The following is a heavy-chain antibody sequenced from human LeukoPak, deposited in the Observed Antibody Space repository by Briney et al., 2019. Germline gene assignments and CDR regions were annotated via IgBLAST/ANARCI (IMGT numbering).Heavy chain of an antibody. CDR3: ARDPDF. CDR2: INNSGTT. V-gene: IGHV4-34*01. CDR1: GGSFGGYY. J-gene: IGHJ4*02. Sequence: PSETLSLTCAVYGGSFGGYYWSWIRQPPGKGLEWIGEINNSGTTNYNPSLKSRVTISLDTSRKQFSLKLTSVTAADTAVYYCARDPDFWGQGTLVTVS.